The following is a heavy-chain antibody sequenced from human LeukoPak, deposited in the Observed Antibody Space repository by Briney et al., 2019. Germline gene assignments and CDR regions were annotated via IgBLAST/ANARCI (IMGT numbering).Heavy chain of an antibody. CDR3: ARKRSFDL. V-gene: IGHV4-59*02. D-gene: IGHD3-9*01. Sequence: SETLSLTCTVSGDSVSNYYWSWIRQPPGQRLEWIGCIYYSESATYNPSLKSRVTISVDTSKNQFFLKLSSVTAADTAVYYCARKRSFDLWGQGTLVTVSS. CDR1: GDSVSNYY. J-gene: IGHJ4*02. CDR2: IYYSESA.